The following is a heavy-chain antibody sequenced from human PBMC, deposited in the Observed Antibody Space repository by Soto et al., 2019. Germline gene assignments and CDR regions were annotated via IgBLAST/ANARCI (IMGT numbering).Heavy chain of an antibody. CDR3: ATSVTVACSRY. D-gene: IGHD6-19*01. Sequence: SETLSLTCSVSGGSISSNNWWSWVRQPPGKGLEWVGEIYHSGNINYNPSLKSRVTISLDKSKNQFSLKLDSVTAADTAVYYCATSVTVACSRYWGQGTLVTVSS. V-gene: IGHV4-4*02. CDR1: GGSISSNNW. CDR2: IYHSGNI. J-gene: IGHJ4*02.